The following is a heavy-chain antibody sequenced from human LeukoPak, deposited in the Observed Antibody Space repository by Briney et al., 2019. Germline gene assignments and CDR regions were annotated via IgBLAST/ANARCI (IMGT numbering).Heavy chain of an antibody. CDR1: GFTFSSYA. D-gene: IGHD3-22*01. CDR2: ISYDGSNK. V-gene: IGHV3-30-3*01. Sequence: GGSLRLSCAASGFTFSSYAMHWVRQAPGKGLEWVAVISYDGSNKYYADSVKGRFTISRDNSKNTLYLQMNSLKTEDTAVYYCTTDGDYYDSSLNFDYWGQGTLVTVSS. J-gene: IGHJ4*02. CDR3: TTDGDYYDSSLNFDY.